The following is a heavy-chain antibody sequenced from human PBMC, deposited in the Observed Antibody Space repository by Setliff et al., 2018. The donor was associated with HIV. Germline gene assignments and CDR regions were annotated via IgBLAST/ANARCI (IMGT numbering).Heavy chain of an antibody. Sequence: SETLSLTCTGSGGSISSYYWSWIRQPPGKGLEWIGYIYYRGTTNYNPSLKSRVTISVDTAKNQFPLKLSSVYAADTAVYYCAREQEAGAGTNDAFDIWRQGTIVTVS. J-gene: IGHJ3*02. CDR1: GGSISSYY. CDR2: IYYRGTT. V-gene: IGHV4-59*01. CDR3: AREQEAGAGTNDAFDI. D-gene: IGHD6-13*01.